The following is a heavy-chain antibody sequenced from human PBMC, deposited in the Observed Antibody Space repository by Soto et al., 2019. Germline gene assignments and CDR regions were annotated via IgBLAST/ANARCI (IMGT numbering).Heavy chain of an antibody. CDR3: ASLLELPPQEEGRGGFYYYYGMDV. Sequence: GGSLRLSCAASGFTFSSYSMNWVRQAPGKGLEWVSSISSSSSYIYYADSVKGRFTISRDNAKNSLYLQMNSLRAEDTAVYYCASLLELPPQEEGRGGFYYYYGMDVWGQGTTVTVSS. V-gene: IGHV3-21*01. D-gene: IGHD1-7*01. J-gene: IGHJ6*02. CDR1: GFTFSSYS. CDR2: ISSSSSYI.